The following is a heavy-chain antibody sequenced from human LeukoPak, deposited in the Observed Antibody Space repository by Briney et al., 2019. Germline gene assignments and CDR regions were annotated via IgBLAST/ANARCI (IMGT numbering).Heavy chain of an antibody. V-gene: IGHV3-30-3*01. D-gene: IGHD6-6*01. CDR1: GFTFSSYA. Sequence: PGGSLRLSCAASGFTFSSYAMHWVRQAPGKGLEWVAVISYDGSNKYYADSVKGRFTISRDNSKNTLYLQMNSLRAEDTAVYYCARDRGEVIAAPDYWGQGTLVTVSS. CDR3: ARDRGEVIAAPDY. J-gene: IGHJ4*02. CDR2: ISYDGSNK.